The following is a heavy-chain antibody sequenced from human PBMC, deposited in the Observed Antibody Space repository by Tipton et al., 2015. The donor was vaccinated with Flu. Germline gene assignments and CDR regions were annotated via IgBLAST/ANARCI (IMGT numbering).Heavy chain of an antibody. CDR1: GGTFSSYA. D-gene: IGHD2-2*01. Sequence: QSGAEVKKPGSSVKVSCKASGGTFSSYAISWVRQAPGQGLEWMGWINPNSGGTNYAQKFQGRVTMTRDTSISTAYMELSRLRSDDTAVYYCARDVVPAAIGDHYDAFDIWGQGTMVTVSS. CDR2: INPNSGGT. V-gene: IGHV1-2*02. CDR3: ARDVVPAAIGDHYDAFDI. J-gene: IGHJ3*02.